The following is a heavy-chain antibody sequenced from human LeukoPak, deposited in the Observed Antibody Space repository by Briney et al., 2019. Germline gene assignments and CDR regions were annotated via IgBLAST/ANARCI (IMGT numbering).Heavy chain of an antibody. CDR3: TRGYSGISVYAFDI. CDR1: GFGFRDQY. V-gene: IGHV3-72*01. Sequence: PGGSLRLSCAASGFGFRDQYMDWVRQAPGKGLEWIGRTGNKANSYITEYAASVKGRFTIPRDDSKSSLYLQMNSLETEDTAVYYCTRGYSGISVYAFDIWGQGTMVTVSS. D-gene: IGHD1-26*01. CDR2: TGNKANSYIT. J-gene: IGHJ3*02.